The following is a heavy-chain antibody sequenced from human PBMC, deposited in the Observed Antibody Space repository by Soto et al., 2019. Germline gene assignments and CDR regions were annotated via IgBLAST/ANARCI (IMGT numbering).Heavy chain of an antibody. CDR3: ARDRMGDGDNSWFNP. D-gene: IGHD1-26*01. J-gene: IGHJ5*02. CDR2: ISSYGTII. V-gene: IGHV3-11*01. Sequence: GGSLRLSCGASGFTFSDYQMTWVRQAPGKGLEGISYISSYGTIIYYAASVKGLFTISRDDAKTFLQLQMNSRRAEAAAVYCCARDRMGDGDNSWFNPWGQGTQVTVSS. CDR1: GFTFSDYQ.